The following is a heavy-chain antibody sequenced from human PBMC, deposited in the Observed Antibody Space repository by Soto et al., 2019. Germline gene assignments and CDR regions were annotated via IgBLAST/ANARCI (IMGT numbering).Heavy chain of an antibody. D-gene: IGHD3-9*01. V-gene: IGHV3-23*01. CDR1: GFTFSNFG. J-gene: IGHJ6*02. CDR2: INGDGSSM. CDR3: ATSLRHSGPNGVDV. Sequence: PGGSLRLSCVASGFTFSNFGMSWVRQAPGKGLEWVSSINGDGSSMHNADSVKGRFTISRDNSKSTLYLQMNSLRVEDTAVYYCATSLRHSGPNGVDVWGQGPTVTVSS.